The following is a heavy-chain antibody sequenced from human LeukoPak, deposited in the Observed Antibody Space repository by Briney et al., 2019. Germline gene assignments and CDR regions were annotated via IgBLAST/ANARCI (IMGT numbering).Heavy chain of an antibody. J-gene: IGHJ5*02. CDR1: GFTFSSYA. Sequence: RGSLRLSCAASGFTFSSYAMHWVRQAPGKGLEYVSAISSNGGSTYYANSVKGRFTISRDNSKNTLYLQMGSLRAEDMAVYYCARESSYYDFWSGSAWFDPWGQGTLVTVSS. CDR3: ARESSYYDFWSGSAWFDP. CDR2: ISSNGGST. D-gene: IGHD3-3*01. V-gene: IGHV3-64*01.